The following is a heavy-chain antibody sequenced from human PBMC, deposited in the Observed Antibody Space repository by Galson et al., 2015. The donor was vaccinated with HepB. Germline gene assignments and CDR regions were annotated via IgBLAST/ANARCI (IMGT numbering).Heavy chain of an antibody. J-gene: IGHJ4*02. CDR2: IYPGDSDT. V-gene: IGHV5-51*03. Sequence: QSGAEVKKPGESLKISCQGSGYDFTSYWIAWVRQMPGKGLEWMGIIYPGDSDTKYSPSFQGQVSISADESISTAYLQWGSLRASDPAMYYCARPGGGAYGSGTYYLFDYWGQGTLVTVSS. CDR1: GYDFTSYW. D-gene: IGHD3-10*01. CDR3: ARPGGGAYGSGTYYLFDY.